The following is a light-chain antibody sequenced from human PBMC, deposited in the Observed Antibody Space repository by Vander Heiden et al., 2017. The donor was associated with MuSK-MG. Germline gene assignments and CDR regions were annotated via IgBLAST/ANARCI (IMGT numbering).Light chain of an antibody. CDR2: AAS. Sequence: AIQMTQSPSSLSASVGDRVTITCRASQGIGNDLGWYQQKPGKAPKLLIYAASSLQRGVPSRFSGSGSGTDFTLTISSLQPEDFATYYCLQDHNYPLTFGGGTEVEIK. CDR1: QGIGND. CDR3: LQDHNYPLT. V-gene: IGKV1-6*01. J-gene: IGKJ4*01.